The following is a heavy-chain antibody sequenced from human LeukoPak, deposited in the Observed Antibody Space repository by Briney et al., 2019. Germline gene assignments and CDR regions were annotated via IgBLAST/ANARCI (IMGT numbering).Heavy chain of an antibody. CDR3: ARDGSPSYYYDSSGYDY. CDR2: IRYDGTNK. Sequence: PGGSLRLSCAASGFTFSTYGMHWVRQAPGTGLEWVAFIRYDGTNKYYADSVEGRFTISRDNSKNTLYLQMNSLRAEDTAVYYCARDGSPSYYYDSSGYDYWGQGTLVTVSS. J-gene: IGHJ4*02. V-gene: IGHV3-30*02. D-gene: IGHD3-22*01. CDR1: GFTFSTYG.